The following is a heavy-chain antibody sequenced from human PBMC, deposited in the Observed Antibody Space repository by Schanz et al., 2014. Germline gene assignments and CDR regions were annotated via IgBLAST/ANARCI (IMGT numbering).Heavy chain of an antibody. CDR3: ATGPHIVVAFDY. V-gene: IGHV1-24*01. CDR1: GYSLNELS. D-gene: IGHD2-21*01. Sequence: QVQLVQSGAEVKKPGASVKVSCKVSGYSLNELSMHWVRQAPGRGLEWMGGFDPKKGEAIYAQKFQGRVTMTEDTSTGTAYMELRSLTSEDTAVYYCATGPHIVVAFDYWGRGTLVTVSS. CDR2: FDPKKGEA. J-gene: IGHJ4*02.